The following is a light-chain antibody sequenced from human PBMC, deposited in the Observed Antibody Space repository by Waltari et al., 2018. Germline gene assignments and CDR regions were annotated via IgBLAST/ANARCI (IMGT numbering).Light chain of an antibody. V-gene: IGKV1-9*01. CDR2: VSS. CDR3: QQFHTYPLT. J-gene: IGKJ4*01. CDR1: QDIAGY. Sequence: IQLTQSPSSLSASVGDRVTITCRASQDIAGYLAWYQQKPGKAPNLLIYVSSTLQSGVPSRFSGSGSGTVFTLTISSLQPEDFATYYCQQFHTYPLTFGGGTTVDI.